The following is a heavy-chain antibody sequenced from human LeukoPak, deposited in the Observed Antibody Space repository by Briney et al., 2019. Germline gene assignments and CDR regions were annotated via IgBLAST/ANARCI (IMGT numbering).Heavy chain of an antibody. J-gene: IGHJ6*04. V-gene: IGHV4-34*01. CDR2: INHSGST. Sequence: SETLSLTCAVYGGSFSGYYWSWIRQPPGKGLEWIGEINHSGSTNCNPSLKSRVTISVDTSKNQFSLKLSSVTAADTAVYYCARDDYYDRSGYYHGMDVWGKGTTVTASS. CDR1: GGSFSGYY. CDR3: ARDDYYDRSGYYHGMDV. D-gene: IGHD3-22*01.